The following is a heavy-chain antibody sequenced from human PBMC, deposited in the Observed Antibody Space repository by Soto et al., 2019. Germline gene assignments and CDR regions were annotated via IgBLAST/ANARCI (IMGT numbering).Heavy chain of an antibody. CDR3: GGGGGGASAN. D-gene: IGHD2-15*01. Sequence: PGGSLRLSCAASGFTFSDFWMSWVRQAPGKGLEWVANIKEDGSEKYYVDSVKGRYTISRNNAQNSLYLQMNSLRAEDTAVYYCGGGGGGASANWARGTLVPVSS. V-gene: IGHV3-7*05. CDR2: IKEDGSEK. CDR1: GFTFSDFW. J-gene: IGHJ4*02.